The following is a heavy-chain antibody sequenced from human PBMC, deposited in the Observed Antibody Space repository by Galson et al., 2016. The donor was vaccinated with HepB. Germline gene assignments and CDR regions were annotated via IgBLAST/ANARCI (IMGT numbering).Heavy chain of an antibody. CDR1: GYSFTSYW. Sequence: QSGAEVKKPGESLKISCQGSGYSFTSYWIGWVRQMPGKGLEWMGIIYPDDSDTTYSPSFQGQVTISADKSISTAYLQWNSLKASDTAMDYCARRTDRSGYSDGLYWYFDLWGRGTLVTVSS. V-gene: IGHV5-51*01. J-gene: IGHJ2*01. CDR2: IYPDDSDT. CDR3: ARRTDRSGYSDGLYWYFDL. D-gene: IGHD3-22*01.